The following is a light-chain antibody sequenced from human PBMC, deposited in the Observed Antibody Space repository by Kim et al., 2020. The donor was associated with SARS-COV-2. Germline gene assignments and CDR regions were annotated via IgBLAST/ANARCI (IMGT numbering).Light chain of an antibody. CDR1: QSVSSY. V-gene: IGKV3-11*01. CDR3: QQRNNWPLFT. J-gene: IGKJ4*01. Sequence: EIVLTQSPATLSLSPGERATLSCRASQSVSSYLAWYQQKPGQAPRLLIYGASNRATGIPARFSGSGSGTDFTLTISSLQSEDFAVYYCQQRNNWPLFTFGGGTKVDIK. CDR2: GAS.